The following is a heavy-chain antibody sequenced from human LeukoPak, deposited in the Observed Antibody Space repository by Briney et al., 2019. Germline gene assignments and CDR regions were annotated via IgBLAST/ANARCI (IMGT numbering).Heavy chain of an antibody. Sequence: KAGGSLRLSCAASGFTFSDYHMTWSRQAPGKGLEWVSYISGSSIYTRYADSVKGRFTISRDNAKNSLYLQMNSLRAEDTALYYCVRDISGYYFDYWGQGTLVTVSS. CDR3: VRDISGYYFDY. J-gene: IGHJ4*02. CDR1: GFTFSDYH. V-gene: IGHV3-11*05. D-gene: IGHD3-22*01. CDR2: ISGSSIYT.